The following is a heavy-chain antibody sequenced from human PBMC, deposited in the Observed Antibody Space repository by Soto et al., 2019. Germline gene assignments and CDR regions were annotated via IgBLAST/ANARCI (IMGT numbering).Heavy chain of an antibody. D-gene: IGHD6-13*01. CDR2: IYYSGST. CDR1: GGSISSYY. CDR3: ARGPGSSSWDNWFDP. J-gene: IGHJ5*02. V-gene: IGHV4-59*01. Sequence: SETLSLTCTVSGGSISSYYWSWIRQPPGKGLEWIGYIYYSGSTNYNPSLKSRVTISVDTSKNQFSLKLSSVTAADTAVYYCARGPGSSSWDNWFDPWGQGTLVTVS.